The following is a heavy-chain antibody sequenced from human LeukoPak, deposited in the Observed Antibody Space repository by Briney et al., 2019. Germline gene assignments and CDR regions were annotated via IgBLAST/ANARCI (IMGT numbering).Heavy chain of an antibody. J-gene: IGHJ4*02. Sequence: SQTPSLTCAVSGGSISSGGYSWSWIRQPPGKGLEWIGYIYHSGSTYYNPSLKSRVTISVDRSKNQFSLKLSSVTAADTALYFCARDRNIVIVPADIPFDYWGQGILVTVSS. D-gene: IGHD2-2*01. CDR2: IYHSGST. CDR1: GGSISSGGYS. CDR3: ARDRNIVIVPADIPFDY. V-gene: IGHV4-30-2*01.